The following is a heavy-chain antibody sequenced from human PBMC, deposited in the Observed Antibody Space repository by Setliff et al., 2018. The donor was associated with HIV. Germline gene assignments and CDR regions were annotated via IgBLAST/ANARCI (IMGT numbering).Heavy chain of an antibody. CDR1: GGSISSGSYY. CDR3: ARVHRRQLAHYYYYYMDV. V-gene: IGHV4-61*02. Sequence: KPSETLSLTCTVSGGSISSGSYYWSWIRQPAGKGLEWIGRIYTSGSTNYNPSLKSRVTISVDTSKNQFSLKLSSVTAADTAVYYCARVHRRQLAHYYYYYMDVWGKGTKVTVSS. J-gene: IGHJ6*03. D-gene: IGHD6-6*01. CDR2: IYTSGST.